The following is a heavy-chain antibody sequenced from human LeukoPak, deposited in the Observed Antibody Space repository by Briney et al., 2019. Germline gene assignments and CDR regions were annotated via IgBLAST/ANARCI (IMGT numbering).Heavy chain of an antibody. V-gene: IGHV3-9*01. CDR2: IGWNGGGI. CDR3: VKLTSAGFVDS. J-gene: IGHJ4*02. Sequence: GGSLRLSCAASGFSFDDYAMHWVRQVPGKGLEWVSGIGWNGGGIVYADSVKGRFTISRDNGKNSLYLQMNSLGVEDTAFYCVKLTSAGFVDSWGQGTLVTVSS. D-gene: IGHD6-13*01. CDR1: GFSFDDYA.